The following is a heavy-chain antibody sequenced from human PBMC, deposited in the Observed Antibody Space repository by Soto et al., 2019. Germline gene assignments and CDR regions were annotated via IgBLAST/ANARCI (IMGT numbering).Heavy chain of an antibody. Sequence: PSETLSLTCAVYGGSFSGYYWSWIRQPPGKGLEWIGEINHSGSTNYNPPLKSRVTISVDTSKNQFSLKLSSVTAADTAVYYCARVLSGAADYWGQGTLVTVSS. J-gene: IGHJ4*02. CDR1: GGSFSGYY. CDR2: INHSGST. CDR3: ARVLSGAADY. D-gene: IGHD1-26*01. V-gene: IGHV4-34*01.